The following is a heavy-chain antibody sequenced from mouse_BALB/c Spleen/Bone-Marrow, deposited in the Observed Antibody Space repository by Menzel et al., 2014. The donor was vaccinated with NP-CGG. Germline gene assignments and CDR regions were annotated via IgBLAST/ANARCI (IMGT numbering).Heavy chain of an antibody. CDR2: IWGDGRT. D-gene: IGHD1-1*01. J-gene: IGHJ4*01. CDR1: GFSLTGYG. V-gene: IGHV2-6-7*01. CDR3: ARHYGSNYYAMDY. Sequence: QVQLQQSGPGLVAPSQSLSITCTVSGFSLTGYGVNWVRQPPGKGLEWLGMIWGDGRTDYNPALKSRLSISKDNSKSQVFLKMNSLQTGDTARYYCARHYGSNYYAMDYWGQGTSVTVSS.